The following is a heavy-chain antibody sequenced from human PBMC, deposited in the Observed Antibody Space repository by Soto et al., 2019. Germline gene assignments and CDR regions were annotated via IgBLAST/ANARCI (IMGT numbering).Heavy chain of an antibody. Sequence: GGSLRLSCAASGFTFSSYWMHWVRQAPGKGLVWVSRIDTYGSATRYADSVKGRFTISRDNAKNTLYLQMNTLRAGDTAVYYCARVLKSSGWDNDVFDIWGQGTMVTVSS. CDR1: GFTFSSYW. J-gene: IGHJ3*02. V-gene: IGHV3-74*01. CDR2: IDTYGSAT. CDR3: ARVLKSSGWDNDVFDI. D-gene: IGHD6-19*01.